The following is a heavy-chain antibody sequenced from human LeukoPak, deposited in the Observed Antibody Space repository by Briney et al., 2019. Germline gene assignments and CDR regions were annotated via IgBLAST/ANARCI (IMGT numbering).Heavy chain of an antibody. CDR2: ISGSGGST. D-gene: IGHD3-22*01. CDR3: AKGDTSGYYYALFDY. CDR1: GFTFISYA. V-gene: IGHV3-23*01. J-gene: IGHJ4*02. Sequence: GGSLRLSCVASGFTFISYAMTWVRQAPGKGLEWVSVISGSGGSTYYADSVKGRFTISRDNSKNTLYLQMNSLRAEDTAVYYCAKGDTSGYYYALFDYWGQGTLLSVSS.